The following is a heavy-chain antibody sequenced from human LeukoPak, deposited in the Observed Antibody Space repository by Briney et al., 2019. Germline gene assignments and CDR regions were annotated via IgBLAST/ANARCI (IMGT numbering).Heavy chain of an antibody. CDR3: ATDSRYYYGSGSPFSY. CDR2: FDPEDGET. D-gene: IGHD3-10*01. V-gene: IGHV1-24*01. J-gene: IGHJ4*02. Sequence: WASVKVSCKASGYTFTSYYMHWVRQAPGKGLEWMGGFDPEDGETIYAQKFQGRVTMTEDTSTDTAYMELSNLRSEDTAVYYCATDSRYYYGSGSPFSYWGQGTLVTVSS. CDR1: GYTFTSYY.